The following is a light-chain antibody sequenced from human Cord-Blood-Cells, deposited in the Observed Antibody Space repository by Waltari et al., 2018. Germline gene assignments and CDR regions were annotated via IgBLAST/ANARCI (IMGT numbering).Light chain of an antibody. CDR3: QQYNNWPYT. CDR1: QSVSSN. J-gene: IGKJ2*01. CDR2: GAS. Sequence: EIVMTPSPATLSVSPGERATLSCRASQSVSSNLAWYQQKPGQAPRLLIYGASTRATGIPARFSGSGSGTEFTLTISSLQSEDFAVYYCQQYNNWPYTFGQGNKLEIK. V-gene: IGKV3-15*01.